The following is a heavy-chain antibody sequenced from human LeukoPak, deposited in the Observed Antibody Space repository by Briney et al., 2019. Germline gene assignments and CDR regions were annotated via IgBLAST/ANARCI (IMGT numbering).Heavy chain of an antibody. CDR1: GGSFSSYY. CDR2: IYTSGST. CDR3: ASGYRTTLDY. J-gene: IGHJ4*02. Sequence: SETLSLTCAVYGGSFSSYYWSWIRQPAGKGLEWIGRIYTSGSTNYNPSLKSRVTISVDSSKNQFSLRLSSVTAADTAVYYCASGYRTTLDYWGQGTLVTVFS. V-gene: IGHV4-59*10. D-gene: IGHD1/OR15-1a*01.